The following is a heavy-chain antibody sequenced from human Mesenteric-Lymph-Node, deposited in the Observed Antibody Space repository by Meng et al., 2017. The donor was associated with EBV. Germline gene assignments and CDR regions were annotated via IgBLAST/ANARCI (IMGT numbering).Heavy chain of an antibody. CDR2: INHRRDT. CDR3: GGGYISGVPDFDY. V-gene: IGHV4-34*02. Sequence: QMQLLPWGAGLLKPSETLSPTGAVSGGSFSGFYWSWIRQSPGKGLEWIGEINHRRDTNYHPSLKSRVTISLDASKNQFSLKLTSVTAADTAVYYCGGGYISGVPDFDYWGQGTLVTVSS. D-gene: IGHD3-10*01. CDR1: GGSFSGFY. J-gene: IGHJ4*02.